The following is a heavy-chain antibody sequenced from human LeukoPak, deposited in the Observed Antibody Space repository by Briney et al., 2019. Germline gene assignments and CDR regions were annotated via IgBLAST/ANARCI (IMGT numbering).Heavy chain of an antibody. CDR3: ARDPAMTFNWFDP. J-gene: IGHJ5*02. CDR1: GYSISSGYC. CDR2: IYHSGTT. D-gene: IGHD2-21*02. V-gene: IGHV4-38-2*02. Sequence: SETLSLTCGVSGYSISSGYCWAWIRQPPGKGLEWIASIYHSGTTYFNPSLQSRVSLPVDTSKNQFSLKVKSVTAADTAVYYCARDPAMTFNWFDPWGQGTLVTVSS.